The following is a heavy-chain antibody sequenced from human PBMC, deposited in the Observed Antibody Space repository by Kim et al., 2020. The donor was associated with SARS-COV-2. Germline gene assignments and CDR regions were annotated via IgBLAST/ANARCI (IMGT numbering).Heavy chain of an antibody. CDR3: ARIYGAGNYHFDF. CDR1: GFMFNNYW. CDR2: MNQDGSEK. Sequence: GGSLRLSCAASGFMFNNYWMSWVRQAPGKGLEWVANMNQDGSEKYFVDSVKGRFTISRDNAKNSLYLQMNSLRAEDTAFYYCARIYGAGNYHFDFWGQGTLVTVSP. J-gene: IGHJ4*02. D-gene: IGHD3-10*01. V-gene: IGHV3-7*01.